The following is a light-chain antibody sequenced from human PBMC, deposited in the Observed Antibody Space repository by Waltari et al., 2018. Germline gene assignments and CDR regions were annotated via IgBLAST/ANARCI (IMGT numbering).Light chain of an antibody. V-gene: IGLV2-11*01. CDR1: SGDVSAFKS. Sequence: QSALTQPRSVSGSPGQSVTISCTATSGDVSAFKSVSWYQQHPVKAPKLMIFDVSQRPSGVPDRFSGSKSGNTASLTISGLQAEDEADYYCCSYAGSTRIFGGGTKLTVL. J-gene: IGLJ2*01. CDR2: DVS. CDR3: CSYAGSTRI.